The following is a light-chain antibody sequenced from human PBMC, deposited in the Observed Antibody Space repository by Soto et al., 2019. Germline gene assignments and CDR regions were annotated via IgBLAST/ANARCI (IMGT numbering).Light chain of an antibody. J-gene: IGLJ2*01. CDR2: DVS. Sequence: QSVLTQPRSVSGSPGQSVTISCTGTSSDVGGYNYVSWYQQHPGKAPKLIIYDVSKRPSGVPDRFSGSKSGNTASLTISGLQAEYEADYYCCSFAGSYTLVFVVGTKLTVL. V-gene: IGLV2-11*01. CDR3: CSFAGSYTLV. CDR1: SSDVGGYNY.